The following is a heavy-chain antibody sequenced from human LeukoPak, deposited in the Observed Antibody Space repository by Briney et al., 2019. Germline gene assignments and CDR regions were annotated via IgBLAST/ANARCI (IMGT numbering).Heavy chain of an antibody. CDR2: ISGSGGST. V-gene: IGHV3-23*01. Sequence: GGSLRLSCAASGFTFSSYAMSWVRQAPGKGLEWVSAISGSGGSTYYADSVKGRFTISRDNAKNSLYLQMNSLRDEDTAVYYCARRYNWNDRVFDYWGQGTLVTVSS. CDR3: ARRYNWNDRVFDY. CDR1: GFTFSSYA. J-gene: IGHJ4*02. D-gene: IGHD1-20*01.